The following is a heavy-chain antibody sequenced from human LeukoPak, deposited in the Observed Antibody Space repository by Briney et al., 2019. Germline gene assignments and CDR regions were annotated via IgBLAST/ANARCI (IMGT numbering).Heavy chain of an antibody. Sequence: SETLSLTCTVSDGSISSYYWSWIRQPPGKGLESIGFIYYTGSTNYNPSLKGRVTISVDTSKNQFSLRLSSVTAADTAVYYCARERVGGNAFDIWGQGTMVTVSS. V-gene: IGHV4-59*01. CDR3: ARERVGGNAFDI. CDR1: DGSISSYY. CDR2: IYYTGST. D-gene: IGHD3-16*01. J-gene: IGHJ3*02.